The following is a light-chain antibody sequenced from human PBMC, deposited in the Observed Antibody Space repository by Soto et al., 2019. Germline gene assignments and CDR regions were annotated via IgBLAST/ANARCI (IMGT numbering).Light chain of an antibody. V-gene: IGKV3-15*01. CDR1: HSVNSH. CDR3: QQYKKWPL. Sequence: MMMTQSPATLSVSPGGRVTLSCRTSHSVNSHVAWYQQKPGQAPRLLLYGASTRATGIPVRFSGSGFGTEFTLTISSLQSEDFAVYYCQQYKKWPLFGQGPRLEIK. CDR2: GAS. J-gene: IGKJ5*01.